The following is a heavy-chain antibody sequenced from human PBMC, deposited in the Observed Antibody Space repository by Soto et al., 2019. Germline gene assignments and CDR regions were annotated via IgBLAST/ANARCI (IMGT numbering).Heavy chain of an antibody. J-gene: IGHJ4*02. CDR1: GFTFSSYS. CDR3: ARTNMATIRSFYY. D-gene: IGHD5-12*01. Sequence: EVQLVESGGGLVKPGGSLRLSCAASGFTFSSYSMNWVRKAPGKGLEWVSSISSSSSYIYYADSVKGRFTISRDNAKNSLELQMNIMRAEYKAVYYCARTNMATIRSFYYWGQGTLVTVSS. CDR2: ISSSSSYI. V-gene: IGHV3-21*01.